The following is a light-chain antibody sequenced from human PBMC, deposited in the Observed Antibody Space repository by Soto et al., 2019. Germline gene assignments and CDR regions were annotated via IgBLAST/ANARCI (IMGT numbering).Light chain of an antibody. J-gene: IGKJ1*01. Sequence: VQMTQSPSTLSASVGDRVTITCRASQSVNSLLAWYQQKPGRAPKVLIYKASSLESGVPSRFSGSGSGTEFTLTISRLQPDDFATYYCQQYNSHSTFGQGTKVEVK. V-gene: IGKV1-5*03. CDR2: KAS. CDR3: QQYNSHST. CDR1: QSVNSL.